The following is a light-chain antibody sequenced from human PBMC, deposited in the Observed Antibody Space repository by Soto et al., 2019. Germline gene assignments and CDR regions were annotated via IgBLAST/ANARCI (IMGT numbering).Light chain of an antibody. Sequence: DIQMTHSPSSLSASVVDRVTITFRASQSISSYVNWYQQKPGKAPNLLIYAASSLQSGVPSRFSGSGSGTDFTLTISSLQPEDFATYYCQKSYSTPLNCGGGTKVAIK. V-gene: IGKV1-39*01. CDR2: AAS. CDR1: QSISSY. J-gene: IGKJ4*01. CDR3: QKSYSTPLN.